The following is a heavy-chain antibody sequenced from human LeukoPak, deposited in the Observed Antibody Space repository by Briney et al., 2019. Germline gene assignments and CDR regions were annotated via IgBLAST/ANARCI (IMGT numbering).Heavy chain of an antibody. D-gene: IGHD6-19*01. CDR1: GFTFSSYA. CDR2: ISGSGGST. V-gene: IGHV3-23*01. Sequence: PGGSLRLSCAASGFTFSSYAMSWVRQAPGKGLEWVSAISGSGGSTYYADSVKGRFTISRDNSKNTLYLQMNSLRAEDTAVYYCAKRGRSGWSGNWFDPWGQGTLVTVSS. J-gene: IGHJ5*02. CDR3: AKRGRSGWSGNWFDP.